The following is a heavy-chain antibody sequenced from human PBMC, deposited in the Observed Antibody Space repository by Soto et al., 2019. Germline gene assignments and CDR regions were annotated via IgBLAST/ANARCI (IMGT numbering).Heavy chain of an antibody. V-gene: IGHV4-4*07. D-gene: IGHD2-15*01. Sequence: SETLSLTCTVSGGSINTYYWSWIRQPAGKGLEWIGRIYTSGSTNYNPSLKSRVTMSVDTSKNQFSLKLSSVTAADTAVYYCARDSSYYGMDVWGQGTTVTVSS. J-gene: IGHJ6*02. CDR2: IYTSGST. CDR1: GGSINTYY. CDR3: ARDSSYYGMDV.